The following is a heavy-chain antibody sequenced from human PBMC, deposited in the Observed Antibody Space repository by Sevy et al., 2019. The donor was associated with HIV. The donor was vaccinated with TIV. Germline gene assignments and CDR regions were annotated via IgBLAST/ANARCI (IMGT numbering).Heavy chain of an antibody. V-gene: IGHV3-11*01. CDR3: ARDHVKDGDLSDYYYYAMDV. CDR2: ISGSGDTI. D-gene: IGHD4-17*01. J-gene: IGHJ6*02. CDR1: GFALSDYY. Sequence: GGSLRLSCVASGFALSDYYMSWIRQAPGKGLQWISYISGSGDTIYYADSVKGRFTISRDNAKNSLFLQMNSLRAEDTAVYYCARDHVKDGDLSDYYYYAMDVWGQGTTVTVSS.